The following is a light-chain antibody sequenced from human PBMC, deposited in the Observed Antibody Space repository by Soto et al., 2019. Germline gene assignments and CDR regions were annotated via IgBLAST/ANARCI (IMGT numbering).Light chain of an antibody. CDR3: QQRNSWPLT. V-gene: IGKV3-11*01. CDR1: QNVGGY. Sequence: ETVLTQSPATLSLSPGERATLSCRASQNVGGYLAWYQQKPGQAPRLLISDASNRAAGIPARFSGIGSGTDFTLTISSLEPEDFAVYYCQQRNSWPLTFGGGTKVEIK. J-gene: IGKJ4*01. CDR2: DAS.